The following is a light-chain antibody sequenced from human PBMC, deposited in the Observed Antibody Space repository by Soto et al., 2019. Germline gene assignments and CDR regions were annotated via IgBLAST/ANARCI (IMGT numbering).Light chain of an antibody. CDR3: QQYDDSPRT. V-gene: IGKV3-20*01. Sequence: EIVLAQSPGSLSLSPGQRDTLXCRTSQTFSTRYTASYQPEPGQGPMLLTYGASSRANGSPDRFSGSGSGTDFTRTITRRAPEDFAVYYCQQYDDSPRTFGQGTKVDIK. CDR1: QTFSTRY. CDR2: GAS. J-gene: IGKJ1*01.